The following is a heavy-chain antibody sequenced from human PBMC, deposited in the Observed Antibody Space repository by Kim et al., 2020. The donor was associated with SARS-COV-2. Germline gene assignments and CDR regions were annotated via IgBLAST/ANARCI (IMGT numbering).Heavy chain of an antibody. CDR1: GGTFSSYA. Sequence: SVKVSCKASGGTFSSYAISWVRQAPGQGLEWMGGIIPIFGTANYAQKFQGRVTITADESTSTAYMELSSLRSEDTAVYYCAVLAGGLAAPAPDYWGQGTLVTVSS. CDR2: IIPIFGTA. J-gene: IGHJ4*02. D-gene: IGHD6-25*01. V-gene: IGHV1-69*13. CDR3: AVLAGGLAAPAPDY.